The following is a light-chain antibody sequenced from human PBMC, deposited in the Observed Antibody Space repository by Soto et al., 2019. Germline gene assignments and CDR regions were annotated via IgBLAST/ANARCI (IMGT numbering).Light chain of an antibody. V-gene: IGKV3-11*01. J-gene: IGKJ4*01. Sequence: EIVLTQSPATLSLSPGERATLSCRASGRVSRYLAWYQQKPAQAPMLLIYDISKRATGIPARFSGSGSGTDFTLNIRSLEPEDSAIYYCQERRDWLSFGVGTKVEIK. CDR2: DIS. CDR1: GRVSRY. CDR3: QERRDWLS.